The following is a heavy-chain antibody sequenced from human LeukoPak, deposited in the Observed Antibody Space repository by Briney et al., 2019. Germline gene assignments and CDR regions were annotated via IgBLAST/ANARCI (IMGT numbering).Heavy chain of an antibody. D-gene: IGHD3-22*01. CDR1: GGSISSGGYY. V-gene: IGHV4-31*03. J-gene: IGHJ3*02. CDR3: ARMYYYDSSGYSRGDAFDI. CDR2: IYYSGST. Sequence: SETLSLTCTVSGGSISSGGYYWSWIRQHPGKGLEWIGYIYYSGSTYYNLSLKSRVTISVDTSKNQFSLKLSSVTAADTAVYYCARMYYYDSSGYSRGDAFDIWGQGTMVTVSS.